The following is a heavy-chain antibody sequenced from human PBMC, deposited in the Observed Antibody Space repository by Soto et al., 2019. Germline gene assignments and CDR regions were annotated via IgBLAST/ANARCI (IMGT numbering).Heavy chain of an antibody. CDR1: GVSISIYY. J-gene: IGHJ4*02. CDR2: IYSSGSA. Sequence: QVQLQESGPGLVKPSETLSLTCTVSGVSISIYYWSWIRQPPGKGLEWLGYIYSSGSANYNPSLKSRINMSVDTSKNQFSLNLNSVTAADTAVYYCARVLPGFKDHHFDYWGQGILVTVSS. D-gene: IGHD3-3*01. V-gene: IGHV4-59*01. CDR3: ARVLPGFKDHHFDY.